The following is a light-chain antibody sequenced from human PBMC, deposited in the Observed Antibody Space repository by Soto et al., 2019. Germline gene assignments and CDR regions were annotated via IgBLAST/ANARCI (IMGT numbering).Light chain of an antibody. J-gene: IGKJ5*01. Sequence: DIQMTHSPSSLSASVVDIVTITCRATQSISSWLAWYQQKPGKAPKLLIYDASSLESGVPSRFSGSGSGTEFTLTISSLQPEDFATYYCQHFKSFPITFGQGTRLEI. CDR2: DAS. V-gene: IGKV1-5*01. CDR1: QSISSW. CDR3: QHFKSFPIT.